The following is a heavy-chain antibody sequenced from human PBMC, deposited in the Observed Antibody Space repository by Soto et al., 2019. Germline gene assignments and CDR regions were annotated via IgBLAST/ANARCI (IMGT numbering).Heavy chain of an antibody. V-gene: IGHV1-46*03. CDR1: GYTFTSYY. CDR3: DRDLGWYPSRDDYYILAF. CDR2: INPSGGST. Sequence: ASVKVSCKASGYTFTSYYMHWVRQAPGQGLEWMGIINPSGGSTSYAQKFQGRVTMTRDTSTSTVYMELSSLRSEDTAVYYCDRDLGWYPSRDDYYILAFCGQWTSDTLSS. D-gene: IGHD6-19*01. J-gene: IGHJ6*02.